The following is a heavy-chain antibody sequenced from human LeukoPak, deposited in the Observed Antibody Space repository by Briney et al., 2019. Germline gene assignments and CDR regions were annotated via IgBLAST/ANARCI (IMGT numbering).Heavy chain of an antibody. Sequence: PGGSLRLSCAASGFTFSSYAMSWVRQAPGKGLEWVSAISGSGGSTYYADSVKGRFTISRDNAKNSLYLQMNSLRAEDTAVYYCAREAPYCSSTSCYAVNSFDYWGQGTLVTVSS. CDR2: ISGSGGST. CDR1: GFTFSSYA. V-gene: IGHV3-23*01. D-gene: IGHD2-2*01. CDR3: AREAPYCSSTSCYAVNSFDY. J-gene: IGHJ4*02.